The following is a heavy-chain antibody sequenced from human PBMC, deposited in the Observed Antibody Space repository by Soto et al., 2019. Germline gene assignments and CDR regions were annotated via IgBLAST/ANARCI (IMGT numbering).Heavy chain of an antibody. J-gene: IGHJ4*02. CDR2: ISSNSVTI. V-gene: IGHV3-48*02. Sequence: GGSLRLSCGASGFIFSKYSMNWVRQAPGKGLEWLSYISSNSVTIYYADSVRGRFTIFRDNAKNSLYLQMNSLRNEDTAVYYCAREDILGTRSFDYWGQGALVTVSS. CDR3: AREDILGTRSFDY. CDR1: GFIFSKYS. D-gene: IGHD1-26*01.